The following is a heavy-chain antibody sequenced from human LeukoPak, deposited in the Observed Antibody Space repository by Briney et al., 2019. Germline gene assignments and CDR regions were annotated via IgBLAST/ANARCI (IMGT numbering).Heavy chain of an antibody. V-gene: IGHV3-49*04. J-gene: IGHJ4*02. CDR2: IRSKAYGGPT. Sequence: GGSLRLSCTASGFTFGDYTMNWVRQAPGKGLEWLGFIRSKAYGGPTEYAASVKGRFTISRDDSKSIAYLQMNSLKTEDTAVYYCSRPRRDGYNSLDHWGQGTLVTVSS. CDR3: SRPRRDGYNSLDH. D-gene: IGHD5-24*01. CDR1: GFTFGDYT.